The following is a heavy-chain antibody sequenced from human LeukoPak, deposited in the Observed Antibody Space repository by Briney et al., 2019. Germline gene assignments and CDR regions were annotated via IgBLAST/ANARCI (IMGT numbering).Heavy chain of an antibody. CDR3: AWDSGAFEI. V-gene: IGHV1-18*01. CDR1: GYTSTSYY. Sequence: ASVKVSCKASGYTSTSYYISWMRQAPGQGLQWMGRISAYNGQTNYAQKVQGRVTMTTDTSTSTVYMELRSLRSDDTAVYYCAWDSGAFEIWGQGTMVTVSS. CDR2: ISAYNGQT. J-gene: IGHJ3*02.